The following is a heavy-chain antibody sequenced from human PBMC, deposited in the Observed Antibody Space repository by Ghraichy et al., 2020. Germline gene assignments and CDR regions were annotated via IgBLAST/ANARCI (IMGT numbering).Heavy chain of an antibody. D-gene: IGHD6-19*01. CDR1: GGSISSSSYY. CDR2: IYYSGST. Sequence: GSLSLTCTVSGGSISSSSYYWGWIRQPPGKGLEWIGSIYYSGSTYYNPSLKSRVTISVDTSKNQFSLKLSSVTAADTAVYYCARHPRIAVAGANWYFDLWGRGTLVTVSS. CDR3: ARHPRIAVAGANWYFDL. J-gene: IGHJ2*01. V-gene: IGHV4-39*01.